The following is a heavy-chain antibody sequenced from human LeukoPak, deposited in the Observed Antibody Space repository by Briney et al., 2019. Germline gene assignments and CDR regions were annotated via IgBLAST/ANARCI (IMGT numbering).Heavy chain of an antibody. Sequence: GRSLRPSCAASGFTFSSYSMNCVSQDPGKGREWVSSITSSSSSINSPASVEGRFTFSSQNAKYSLYLQMYRLRAGDTTVYYCARENYYLDYWGQGTLVTVSS. CDR3: ARENYYLDY. CDR1: GFTFSSYS. V-gene: IGHV3-21*01. CDR2: ITSSSSSI. J-gene: IGHJ4*02.